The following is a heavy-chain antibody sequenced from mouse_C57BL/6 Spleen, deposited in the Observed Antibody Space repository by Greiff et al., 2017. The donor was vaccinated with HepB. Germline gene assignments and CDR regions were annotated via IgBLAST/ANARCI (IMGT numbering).Heavy chain of an antibody. Sequence: VQLQQSGPELVKPGASVKIPCKASGYTFTDYNMDWVKQSHGKSLEWIGDINPNNGGTIYNQKFKGKATLTVDKSSSTAYMELRSLTSEDTAVYYWARCYYGNYENYFDYWGQGTTLTVSS. CDR2: INPNNGGT. J-gene: IGHJ2*01. CDR3: ARCYYGNYENYFDY. CDR1: GYTFTDYN. D-gene: IGHD2-1*01. V-gene: IGHV1-18*01.